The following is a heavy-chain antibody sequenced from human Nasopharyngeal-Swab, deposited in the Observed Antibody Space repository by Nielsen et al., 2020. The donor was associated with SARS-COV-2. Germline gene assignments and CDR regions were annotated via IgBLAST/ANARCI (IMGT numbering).Heavy chain of an antibody. Sequence: VRQAPGKGLVWVSRINSDGSSTTYADSVKGRFTISRDNAKNTLYLQMNSLRDEDTAVYYCARDRWSGGIVVVPAAKDVWGKGTTVTVSS. D-gene: IGHD2-2*01. V-gene: IGHV3-74*01. CDR3: ARDRWSGGIVVVPAAKDV. J-gene: IGHJ6*04. CDR2: INSDGSST.